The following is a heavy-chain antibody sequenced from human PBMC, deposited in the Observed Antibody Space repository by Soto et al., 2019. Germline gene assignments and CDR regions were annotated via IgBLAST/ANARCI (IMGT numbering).Heavy chain of an antibody. D-gene: IGHD2-2*01. Sequence: GASVKVSCKASGYTFTSYGISWVRQAPGQGLEWMGWISAYNGNTNYAQKLQGRVTMTTDTSTSTAYMELRSLRSDDTAVYYCARGDIVVVPSASGQYNWNYFTYPSYYYGMDVWGQGTTVTVSS. CDR2: ISAYNGNT. CDR1: GYTFTSYG. CDR3: ARGDIVVVPSASGQYNWNYFTYPSYYYGMDV. V-gene: IGHV1-18*01. J-gene: IGHJ6*02.